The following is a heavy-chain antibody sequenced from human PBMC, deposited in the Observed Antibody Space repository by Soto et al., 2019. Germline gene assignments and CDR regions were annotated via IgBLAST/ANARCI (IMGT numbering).Heavy chain of an antibody. D-gene: IGHD3-22*01. V-gene: IGHV1-3*01. J-gene: IGHJ4*02. CDR1: WYPFSKYA. CDR3: ASSVHEVSSGYYGY. CDR2: INAGNGNT. Sequence: APGESSSKASWYPFSKYAMPLGRQAPGQRLEWMGWINAGNGNTKYSQKFQGRVTITRDTSASTAYMELSSLRSEDTAVYYCASSVHEVSSGYYGYWGQGTLVTVSS.